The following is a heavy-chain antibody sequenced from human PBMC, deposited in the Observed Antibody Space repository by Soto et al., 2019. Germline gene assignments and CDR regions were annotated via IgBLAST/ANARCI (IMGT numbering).Heavy chain of an antibody. CDR3: ARQSRQVAYPIPQDAFDI. J-gene: IGHJ3*02. D-gene: IGHD1-1*01. Sequence: PSETLSLTCTVSGGSISSSSYYWGWIRQPPGKGLEWIGSIYYSGSTYYNPSLKSRVTISVDTSKNQFSLKLSPVTAADTAVYYCARQSRQVAYPIPQDAFDIWGQGTMVT. V-gene: IGHV4-39*01. CDR2: IYYSGST. CDR1: GGSISSSSYY.